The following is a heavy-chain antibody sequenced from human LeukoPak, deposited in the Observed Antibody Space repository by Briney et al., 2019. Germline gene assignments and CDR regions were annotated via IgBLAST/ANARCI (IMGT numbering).Heavy chain of an antibody. CDR2: ISSSSSTI. Sequence: GGSLRLSCAASGFTFSSYGMTWVRQAPGKGLEWVSYISSSSSTIYYADSVKGRFTISRDNAKNSLYLQMNSLRAEDTALYYCARDRRVRYYDSSDPDAFDIWGQGTMVTVSS. CDR3: ARDRRVRYYDSSDPDAFDI. V-gene: IGHV3-48*04. CDR1: GFTFSSYG. J-gene: IGHJ3*02. D-gene: IGHD3-22*01.